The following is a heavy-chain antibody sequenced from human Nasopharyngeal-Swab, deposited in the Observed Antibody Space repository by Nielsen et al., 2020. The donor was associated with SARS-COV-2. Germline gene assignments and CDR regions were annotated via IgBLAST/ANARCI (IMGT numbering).Heavy chain of an antibody. CDR2: ISGSGGST. V-gene: IGHV3-23*01. CDR1: GFTFSSYA. J-gene: IGHJ6*02. CDR3: AKDHSPYGSGSYPYYYYGMDV. D-gene: IGHD3-10*01. Sequence: GESLKISCAASGFTFSSYAMSWVRQAPGKGLEWVSAISGSGGSTYYADSVKGRFTISRDNSKNTLYLQMNSLRAEDTAVYYCAKDHSPYGSGSYPYYYYGMDVWGQGTTVTVSS.